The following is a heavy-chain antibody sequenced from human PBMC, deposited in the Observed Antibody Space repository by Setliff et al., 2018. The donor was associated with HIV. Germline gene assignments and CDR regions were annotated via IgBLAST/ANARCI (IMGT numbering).Heavy chain of an antibody. CDR3: ARGYYNFWSGYYDSRFPNPIDAFDI. CDR2: ISAYNGNT. V-gene: IGHV1-18*01. CDR1: GYTFSSYG. D-gene: IGHD3-3*01. J-gene: IGHJ3*02. Sequence: ASVKVSCKASGYTFSSYGISWVRQAPGQGVEWMGRISAYNGNTNYAQKLQGRVTMTTDTSTSTAYMELRSLRSDDTAVYYCARGYYNFWSGYYDSRFPNPIDAFDIWGQGTMVTV.